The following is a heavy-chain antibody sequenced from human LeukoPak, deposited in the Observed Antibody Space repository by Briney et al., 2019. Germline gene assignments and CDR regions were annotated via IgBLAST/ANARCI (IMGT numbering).Heavy chain of an antibody. V-gene: IGHV3-21*01. J-gene: IGHJ6*02. CDR2: ISSRSSFI. CDR3: AREGQAFYGMDV. Sequence: GGSLRLSCAASGFTFSSYWMHWVRQAPGKGLEWVSSISSRSSFIYYADSVKGRFTISRDNAKNSLYLQMNSLRTEDTALFYCAREGQAFYGMDVWGQGTTVTVSS. CDR1: GFTFSSYW.